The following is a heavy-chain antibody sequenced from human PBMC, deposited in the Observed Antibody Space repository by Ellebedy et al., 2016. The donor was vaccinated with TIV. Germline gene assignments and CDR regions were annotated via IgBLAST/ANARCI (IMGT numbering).Heavy chain of an antibody. CDR1: GESFSDYY. J-gene: IGHJ6*02. D-gene: IGHD3-10*01. CDR2: INHSGNT. CDR3: ARGGSPVRGRYYGLDV. Sequence: MPSETLSLTCAVYGESFSDYYWACIRQSPGQGLEWLGEINHSGNTNYNPSLKSRVTISVDTSKNQFSLKLSSVTAADTAVYYCARGGSPVRGRYYGLDVWGQGTTVTVSS. V-gene: IGHV4-34*01.